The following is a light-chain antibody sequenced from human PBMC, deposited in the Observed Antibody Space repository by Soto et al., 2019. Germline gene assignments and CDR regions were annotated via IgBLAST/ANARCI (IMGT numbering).Light chain of an antibody. CDR3: QQYNSFPWT. CDR2: EAS. V-gene: IGKV1-5*03. CDR1: QSISGW. Sequence: DIQMTQSPSSLSASVGDSVNIAWQASQSISGWLAWYQQKPGRAPKLLIYEASSLESGVPSRFSGTGSGTEFTLTISSLQPDDFATYYCQQYNSFPWTFGQGTKVDIK. J-gene: IGKJ1*01.